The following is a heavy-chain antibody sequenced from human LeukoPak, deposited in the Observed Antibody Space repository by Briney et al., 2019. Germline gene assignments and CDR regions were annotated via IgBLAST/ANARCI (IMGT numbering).Heavy chain of an antibody. CDR3: ARSWHYYDSSGYNH. CDR1: GYTLTSYD. V-gene: IGHV1-8*01. CDR2: MNPNSGNT. Sequence: ASVKVSCKASGYTLTSYDINWVRQATGQGLEWMGWMNPNSGNTGYAQKFQGRVTMTRNTSISTAYMELSSLRPEDTAVYYCARSWHYYDSSGYNHWGQGTLVTVSS. D-gene: IGHD3-22*01. J-gene: IGHJ5*02.